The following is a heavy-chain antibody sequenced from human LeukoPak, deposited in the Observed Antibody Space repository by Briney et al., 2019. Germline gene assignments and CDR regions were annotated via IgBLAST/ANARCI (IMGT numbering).Heavy chain of an antibody. D-gene: IGHD3-10*01. CDR2: ISSSGSYI. Sequence: GGSLRLSCAASGFTFSTSNMNWVRQAPGKGLEWVSSISSSGSYIYFADSVKGRFTVSRDNAKNSLHLQMNSLRVEDTAVYYCARDRGNGHASDYWGQGTLVTVSS. CDR1: GFTFSTSN. J-gene: IGHJ4*02. CDR3: ARDRGNGHASDY. V-gene: IGHV3-21*01.